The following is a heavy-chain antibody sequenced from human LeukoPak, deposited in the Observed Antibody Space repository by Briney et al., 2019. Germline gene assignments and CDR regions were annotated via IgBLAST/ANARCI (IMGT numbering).Heavy chain of an antibody. V-gene: IGHV3-23*01. J-gene: IGHJ4*02. CDR2: ISGSGGST. Sequence: TGGSLRLSCAVSGISLSNYGMSWVRQAPGKGLEWVAGISGSGGSTNYADSVKGRFTISRDNPKNTLYLQMNRLRAEDTAVYFCAKRGVVIRVILVGFHKEASSFDSWGQGALVTVSS. CDR1: GISLSNYG. D-gene: IGHD3-10*01. CDR3: AKRGVVIRVILVGFHKEASSFDS.